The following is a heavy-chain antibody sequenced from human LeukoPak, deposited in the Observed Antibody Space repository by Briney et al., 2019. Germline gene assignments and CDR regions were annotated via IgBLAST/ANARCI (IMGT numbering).Heavy chain of an antibody. CDR3: ARDSYRDNSFDY. Sequence: PGGSLRLSCAASGFTFSRYWMHWVRQAPGKGLMWVSRISPDGSTTLYADSVKGRFTISRDNAKNSLYLQMNSLRAEDTALYYCARDSYRDNSFDYWGQGTLVTVSS. CDR1: GFTFSRYW. J-gene: IGHJ4*02. D-gene: IGHD2-2*02. V-gene: IGHV3-74*03. CDR2: ISPDGSTT.